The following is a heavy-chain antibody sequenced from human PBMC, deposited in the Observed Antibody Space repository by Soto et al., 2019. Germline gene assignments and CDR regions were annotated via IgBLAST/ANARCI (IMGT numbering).Heavy chain of an antibody. CDR2: IFCNDDE. CDR3: ARSWGSSRFDY. CDR1: GFSLSSSGVG. V-gene: IGHV2-5*01. D-gene: IGHD2-2*01. Sequence: QITLKESGPPLVKPTQTLTLTCTFSGFSLSSSGVGVGWIRQPPGKALEWLVLIFCNDDERYSPVLKSRLTITKDTSKNQVVLTMTNMDPLDTATYYCARSWGSSRFDYWGQGTLVTVSS. J-gene: IGHJ4*02.